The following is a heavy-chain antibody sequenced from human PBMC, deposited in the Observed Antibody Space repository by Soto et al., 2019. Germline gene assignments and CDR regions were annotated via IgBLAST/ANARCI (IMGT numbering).Heavy chain of an antibody. J-gene: IGHJ6*02. CDR1: GITFSNFE. CDR2: ISNDGNHK. D-gene: IGHD2-8*02. CDR3: ARRPGGVHYFGMDV. V-gene: IGHV3-30*04. Sequence: QVKLVESGGGVVQPGRSLRLSCAASGITFSNFEFHWLRQTPDKGLEWVALISNDGNHKVYTDSVKGRFSISRDNSKSTLYLEMNNLKPDDTAVYFCARRPGGVHYFGMDVWGQGTRVAVSS.